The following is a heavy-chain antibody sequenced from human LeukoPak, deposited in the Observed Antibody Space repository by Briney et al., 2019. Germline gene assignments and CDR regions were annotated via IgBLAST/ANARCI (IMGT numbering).Heavy chain of an antibody. CDR2: IYYSGST. J-gene: IGHJ6*04. CDR3: ARRLSMDV. CDR1: GGSLSSSSYY. V-gene: IGHV4-39*02. Sequence: SETLSLTCTVSGGSLSSSSYYWGWIRQPPGKGLEWIGSIYYSGSTYYNPSLKIRVTISVDTSKNHFSLKLSSVTAADTAVYYCARRLSMDVWGKGTTVTVSS. D-gene: IGHD2/OR15-2a*01.